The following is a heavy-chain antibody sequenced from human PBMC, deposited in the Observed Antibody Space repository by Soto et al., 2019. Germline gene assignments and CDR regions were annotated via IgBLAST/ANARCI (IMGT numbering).Heavy chain of an antibody. CDR1: GYTFTSYG. V-gene: IGHV1-3*01. CDR2: INAGNGNT. J-gene: IGHJ6*03. Sequence: ASVKVSCKASGYTFTSYGISWVRQAPGQGLEWMGWINAGNGNTKYSQKFQGRVTITRDTSASTAYMELSSLRSEDTAVYYCARAGFWSGYYDGDYYYYMDVWGKGTTVTVSS. D-gene: IGHD3-3*01. CDR3: ARAGFWSGYYDGDYYYYMDV.